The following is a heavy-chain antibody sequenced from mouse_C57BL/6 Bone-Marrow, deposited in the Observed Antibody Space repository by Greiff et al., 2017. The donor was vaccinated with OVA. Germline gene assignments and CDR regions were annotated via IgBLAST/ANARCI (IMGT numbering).Heavy chain of an antibody. CDR3: ARDYDYVRFAY. V-gene: IGHV5-4*01. J-gene: IGHJ3*01. CDR1: GFTFSSYA. Sequence: EVHLVESGGGLVKPGGSLKLSCAASGFTFSSYAMSWVRQTPEKRLEWVATISDGGSYTYYPDNVKGRFTISRDNAKNNLYLQMSHLKSEDTAMYYCARDYDYVRFAYWGQGTLVTVSA. CDR2: ISDGGSYT. D-gene: IGHD2-4*01.